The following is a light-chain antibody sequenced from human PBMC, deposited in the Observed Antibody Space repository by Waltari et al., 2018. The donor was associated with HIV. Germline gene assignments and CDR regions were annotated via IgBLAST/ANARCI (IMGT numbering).Light chain of an antibody. CDR1: QCISSW. Sequence: DIQMTQSPSTLSASVGDRVTISCRASQCISSWLTWYQQKQGEAPKLLIYKASSLERGVPSRFSGSGSVTKFTLTISDLQPYDFATYYCQQSRTFGQGTKVDIK. V-gene: IGKV1-5*03. CDR3: QQSRT. CDR2: KAS. J-gene: IGKJ1*01.